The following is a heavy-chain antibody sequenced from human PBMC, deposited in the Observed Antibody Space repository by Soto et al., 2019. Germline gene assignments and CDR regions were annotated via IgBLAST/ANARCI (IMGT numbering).Heavy chain of an antibody. J-gene: IGHJ6*02. CDR3: ARDAAYNDFWGGVMELYSYNMDV. Sequence: QVQLVQSEAEVKKPGASLKVSCRASGYNFANYGISWVRQAPGQGLEWMGWINAHNGDTKYAQKVQGRVTMTADTSTSTAYIEMWSLRSDDTAVYYCARDAAYNDFWGGVMELYSYNMDVWGQGTTVTV. CDR1: GYNFANYG. V-gene: IGHV1-18*01. D-gene: IGHD3-3*01. CDR2: INAHNGDT.